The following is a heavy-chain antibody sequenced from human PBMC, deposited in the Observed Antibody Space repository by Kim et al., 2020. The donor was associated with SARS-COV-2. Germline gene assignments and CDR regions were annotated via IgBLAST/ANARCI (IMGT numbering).Heavy chain of an antibody. Sequence: GGSLRLSCAASGFTFSSFTIYWVRQAPGKGLEWVAVISYDGSNKYYADSVKGRLTISRDNSKNMVYLQMNSLIPEDTAVYFCARGYSGGYYGSFDYWGQGTLVTVSS. D-gene: IGHD6-19*01. V-gene: IGHV3-30*01. CDR3: ARGYSGGYYGSFDY. CDR1: GFTFSSFT. CDR2: ISYDGSNK. J-gene: IGHJ4*02.